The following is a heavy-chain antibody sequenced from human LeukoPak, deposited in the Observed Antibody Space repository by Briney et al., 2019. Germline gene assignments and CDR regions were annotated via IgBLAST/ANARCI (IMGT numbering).Heavy chain of an antibody. Sequence: PGGSLKLSCAASGFTFSLHAMHWVRQAPGKGLEYVSAINNNGDRTYYANSVKARFIIFRDNSKNTLYLQMGSLRPEDMGVYYCAREERGLAIDYWGQGTLVTVSA. CDR3: AREERGLAIDY. CDR2: INNNGDRT. D-gene: IGHD5-12*01. V-gene: IGHV3-64*01. J-gene: IGHJ4*02. CDR1: GFTFSLHA.